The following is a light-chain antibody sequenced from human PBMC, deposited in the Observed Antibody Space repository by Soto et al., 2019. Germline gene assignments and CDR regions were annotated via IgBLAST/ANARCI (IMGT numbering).Light chain of an antibody. CDR3: QQYGDPTWT. J-gene: IGKJ1*01. Sequence: EIVLTQSPGTLSLPPGERATLSCRPSQGVSNNYLAWYQQKPGQAPRLLIYGASSRATRIPDSFSGSGSGTDFTLTISSLESEEFAVYYCQQYGDPTWTVGQGTKVEIK. V-gene: IGKV3-20*01. CDR1: QGVSNNY. CDR2: GAS.